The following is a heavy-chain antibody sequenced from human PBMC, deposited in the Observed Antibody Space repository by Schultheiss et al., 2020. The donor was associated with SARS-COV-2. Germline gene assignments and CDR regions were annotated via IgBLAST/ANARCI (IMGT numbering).Heavy chain of an antibody. CDR2: INPNSGGT. CDR3: ARAPIVVVPAAIMGYYYYGMDV. D-gene: IGHD2-2*02. V-gene: IGHV1-2*04. J-gene: IGHJ6*02. CDR1: GYTFTGYY. Sequence: ASVKVSCKASGYTFTGYYMHWVRQAPGQGLEWMGWINPNSGGTNYAQKFQGWVTMTRDTSISTAYMELSRLRSDDTAVYYCARAPIVVVPAAIMGYYYYGMDVWGQGTTVTVSS.